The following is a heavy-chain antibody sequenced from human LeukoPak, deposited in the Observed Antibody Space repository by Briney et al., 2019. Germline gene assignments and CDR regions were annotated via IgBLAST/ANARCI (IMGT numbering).Heavy chain of an antibody. Sequence: ASVKVSCKASGYTFTSYAMHWVRQAPGQRLEWMGWINAGNGNTKYSQKFQGRVTITRDTSASTAYMELSSLRSEGTAVYYCARDPSLGSSSWRPYYYYGMDVWGQGTTVTVSS. V-gene: IGHV1-3*01. CDR1: GYTFTSYA. CDR3: ARDPSLGSSSWRPYYYYGMDV. D-gene: IGHD6-13*01. J-gene: IGHJ6*02. CDR2: INAGNGNT.